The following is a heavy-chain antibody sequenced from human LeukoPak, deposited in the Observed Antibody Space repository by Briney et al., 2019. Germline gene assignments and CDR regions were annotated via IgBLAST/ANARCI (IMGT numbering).Heavy chain of an antibody. CDR1: GGSISSGSYY. Sequence: PSQTLSLTCTVSGGSISSGSYYWSWIRQPAGKGLEWIGRIYTSGSTNYNPSLKSRVTMSVDTSKNQFSLKLSSVTAADTAVYYCARVSGVFDAFDIWGQGTMVTVSS. CDR3: ARVSGVFDAFDI. CDR2: IYTSGST. D-gene: IGHD3-10*01. J-gene: IGHJ3*02. V-gene: IGHV4-61*02.